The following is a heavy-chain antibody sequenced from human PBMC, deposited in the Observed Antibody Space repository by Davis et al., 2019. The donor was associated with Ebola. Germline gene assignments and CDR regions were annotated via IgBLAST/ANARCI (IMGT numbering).Heavy chain of an antibody. J-gene: IGHJ4*02. Sequence: ASVKVSCKASGYTFTSYAMHWVRQAPGQRLEWMGWINAGNGNTKYSQKFQGRVTITRDTSASTAYMELSSLRSEDTAVYYCARGGILTGYELAFDYWGQGTLVTVSS. CDR2: INAGNGNT. CDR1: GYTFTSYA. V-gene: IGHV1-3*01. D-gene: IGHD3-9*01. CDR3: ARGGILTGYELAFDY.